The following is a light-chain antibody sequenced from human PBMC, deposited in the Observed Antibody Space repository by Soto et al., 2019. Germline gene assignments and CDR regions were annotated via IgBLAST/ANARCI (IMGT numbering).Light chain of an antibody. J-gene: IGKJ5*01. CDR1: QGISSY. CDR3: QQYYSYPT. Sequence: AIRMTQSPSSLSASTGDRVTITCRASQGISSYLAWYQQKPGKAPKLLIYAAPTLQSGVPSRFSGSGSGTDFTLTISCLQSEDFATYYCQQYYSYPTFGQGTRLEIK. V-gene: IGKV1-8*01. CDR2: AAP.